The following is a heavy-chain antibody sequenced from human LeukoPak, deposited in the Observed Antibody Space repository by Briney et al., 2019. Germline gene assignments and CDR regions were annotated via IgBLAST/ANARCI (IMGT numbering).Heavy chain of an antibody. Sequence: EASVKVSCKASGYTFTSYGISWVRQAPGQGLEWMGWITAYSGHTNYAQKLQGRVTMTTDTSASTADMELRSLRSDDTAVYYCARDLLAATWFAAGLLYQGLPDYWGQGTLVTVSS. CDR1: GYTFTSYG. CDR3: ARDLLAATWFAAGLLYQGLPDY. V-gene: IGHV1-18*01. J-gene: IGHJ4*02. CDR2: ITAYSGHT. D-gene: IGHD2-15*01.